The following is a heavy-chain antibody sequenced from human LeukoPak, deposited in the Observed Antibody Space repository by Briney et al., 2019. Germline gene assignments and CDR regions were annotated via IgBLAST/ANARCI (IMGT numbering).Heavy chain of an antibody. CDR2: INPNSGGT. CDR3: ARVGTGTTPRYYYYMDV. V-gene: IGHV1-2*02. D-gene: IGHD1-7*01. Sequence: ASVKVSCKASGYTFTGYYMHWVRQAPGQGLEWMGWINPNSGGTNYAQKFQGRVTMTRDTSISTAYMELNRLTSDDTAVYYCARVGTGTTPRYYYYMDVWGKGTTVTVSS. J-gene: IGHJ6*03. CDR1: GYTFTGYY.